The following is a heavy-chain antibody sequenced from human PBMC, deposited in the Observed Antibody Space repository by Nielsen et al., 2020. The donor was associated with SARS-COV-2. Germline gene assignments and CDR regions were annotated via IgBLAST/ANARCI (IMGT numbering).Heavy chain of an antibody. D-gene: IGHD2-8*01. CDR3: AREGYCSKGVCYIRGMDV. Sequence: SETLSLTCAVSGGSVSSNDWWTWVRKSPGKGLEWIGEVSHSGRTIYNPSLKSRVTLAMDRSKNQFSLRLSSMTAADTAVYYCAREGYCSKGVCYIRGMDVWGKGTTVTVSS. CDR2: VSHSGRT. V-gene: IGHV4-4*02. CDR1: GGSVSSNDW. J-gene: IGHJ6*03.